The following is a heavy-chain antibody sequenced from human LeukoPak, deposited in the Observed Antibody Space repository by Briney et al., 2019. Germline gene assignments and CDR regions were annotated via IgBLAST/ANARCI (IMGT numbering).Heavy chain of an antibody. V-gene: IGHV4-59*12. CDR1: GGSIRSYY. CDR3: ARDAGTLSRFSEWFLDGMDV. J-gene: IGHJ6*02. CDR2: NYYSGST. D-gene: IGHD3-3*01. Sequence: SETLSLTCTGPGGSIRSYYWSWLRQPPGKGQQWLRYNYYSGSTSYNPSLKSPLTMSVDTSKNQLSLRLSYVAAADTAVYYCARDAGTLSRFSEWFLDGMDVWGQGTTVTVSS.